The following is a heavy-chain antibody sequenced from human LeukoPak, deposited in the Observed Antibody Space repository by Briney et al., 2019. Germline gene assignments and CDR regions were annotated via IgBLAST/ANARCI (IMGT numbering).Heavy chain of an antibody. Sequence: GGSLRLSCAASGFTFSSYDMHWVRQATGKGLEWVSAIGTAGDTYYPGSVKGRFTISRENAKNSLYLQMNSLRAGDTAVYYCARGRGITMVRGVSPYMDVWGKGTTVTISS. CDR3: ARGRGITMVRGVSPYMDV. V-gene: IGHV3-13*01. CDR2: IGTAGDT. CDR1: GFTFSSYD. J-gene: IGHJ6*03. D-gene: IGHD3-10*01.